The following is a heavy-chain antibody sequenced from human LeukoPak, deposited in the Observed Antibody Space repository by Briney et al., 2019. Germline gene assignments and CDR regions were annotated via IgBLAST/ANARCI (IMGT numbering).Heavy chain of an antibody. J-gene: IGHJ4*02. CDR3: ARNCTRCGLCY. V-gene: IGHV3-64*01. D-gene: IGHD2-2*01. CDR2: ISGNGGST. Sequence: GGSLRLSCAASAFTFSSYAMPWVRQAPGKGLEYVSAISGNGGSTYYANSVKGRFTISRDNSKNTLYLKMSSLGAEDMAVYYCARNCTRCGLCYWGQGTLVTVSS. CDR1: AFTFSSYA.